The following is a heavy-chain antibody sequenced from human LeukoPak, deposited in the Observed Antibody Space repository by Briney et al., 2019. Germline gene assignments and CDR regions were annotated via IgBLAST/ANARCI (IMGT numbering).Heavy chain of an antibody. CDR3: ARATNPMVRGVSRD. CDR2: MNPNSGNT. CDR1: GYTFTSYD. J-gene: IGHJ4*02. V-gene: IGHV1-8*01. D-gene: IGHD3-10*01. Sequence: ASVKVSCKASGYTFTSYDINWVRQATGRGLEWMGWMNPNSGNTGYAQKFQGRVTMTRNTSISTAYMELSSLRSEDTAVYYCARATNPMVRGVSRDWGQGTLVTVSS.